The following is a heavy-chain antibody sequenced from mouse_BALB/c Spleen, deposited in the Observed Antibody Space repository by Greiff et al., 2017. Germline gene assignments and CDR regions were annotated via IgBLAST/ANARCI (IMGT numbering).Heavy chain of an antibody. CDR1: GFSLTGYG. Sequence: VQLQQSGPGLVQPSETLSITCTASGFSLTGYGVHWVRQSPGEGLEWLGVIWSGGSTDYYPAFISRLSISKDNSKSQVYFKMNSLQANDTAIYYCARAYYRYPRAMGYWGQGTSVSVSS. V-gene: IGHV2-2*02. J-gene: IGHJ4*01. D-gene: IGHD2-14*01. CDR2: IWSGGST. CDR3: ARAYYRYPRAMGY.